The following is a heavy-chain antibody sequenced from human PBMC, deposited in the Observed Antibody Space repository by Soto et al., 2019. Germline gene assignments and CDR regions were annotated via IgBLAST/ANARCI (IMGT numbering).Heavy chain of an antibody. J-gene: IGHJ6*02. CDR2: IIPIFGTA. V-gene: IGHV1-69*12. D-gene: IGHD1-26*01. CDR1: GGTFSSYA. Sequence: QVQLVQSGAEVKKPGSSVKVSCKASGGTFSSYAISWVRQAPGQGLEWMGGIIPIFGTANYAQKFQGRVTITADESTSTAYMELSSLRSEDTAVYYCAKDRSGSYLGYYYGMDVWGQGTTVTVSS. CDR3: AKDRSGSYLGYYYGMDV.